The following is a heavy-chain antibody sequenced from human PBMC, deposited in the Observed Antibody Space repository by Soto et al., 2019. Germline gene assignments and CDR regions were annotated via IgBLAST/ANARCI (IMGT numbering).Heavy chain of an antibody. CDR1: GGSISSSSYY. CDR3: ARREFVYYYYYGMDV. Sequence: QLQLQESGPGLVKPSETLSLTCTVSGGSISSSSYYWGWIRQPPGKGLEWIGSIYYSGSTYYNPSLKSRVTIAVDTSKNQFSLKLSSVTAADTAVYYCARREFVYYYYYGMDVWGQGTTVTVSS. J-gene: IGHJ6*02. CDR2: IYYSGST. V-gene: IGHV4-39*01.